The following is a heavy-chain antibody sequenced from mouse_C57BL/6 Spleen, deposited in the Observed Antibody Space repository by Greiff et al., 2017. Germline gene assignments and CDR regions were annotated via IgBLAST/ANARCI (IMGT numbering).Heavy chain of an antibody. Sequence: QVTLKVSGPGILQPSQTLSLTCSSSGFSLSTFGMGVGWIRQPSGKGLEWLAHTWWDDDKYYNPALKSRLTISKDTSKNQVFLKIANVNTADTATDYCARIDKGGNFYYYAMDYWGQGTSVTVSS. D-gene: IGHD2-1*01. CDR2: TWWDDDK. CDR1: GFSLSTFGMG. V-gene: IGHV8-8*01. CDR3: ARIDKGGNFYYYAMDY. J-gene: IGHJ4*01.